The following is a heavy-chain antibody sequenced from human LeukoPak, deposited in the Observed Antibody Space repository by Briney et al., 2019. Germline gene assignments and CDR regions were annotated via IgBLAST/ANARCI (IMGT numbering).Heavy chain of an antibody. CDR1: GYTFTGHF. V-gene: IGHV1-2*02. CDR2: IKPKSGAT. D-gene: IGHD3-3*01. J-gene: IGHJ4*02. CDR3: ARVREWEEISGAIPDYFDY. Sequence: ASVKVSRXTSGYTFTGHFMNWVRQAPEQGLEWMGWIKPKSGATAYAQRFQGRVTMTRDTAINTAYLEVSGLTPDDTAVYYCARVREWEEISGAIPDYFDYWGQGTLITVSS.